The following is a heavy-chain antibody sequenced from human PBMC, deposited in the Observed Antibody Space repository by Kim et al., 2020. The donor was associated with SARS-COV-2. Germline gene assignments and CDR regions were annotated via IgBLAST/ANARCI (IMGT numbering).Heavy chain of an antibody. D-gene: IGHD3-3*01. J-gene: IGHJ6*02. Sequence: TPHTPSLTSRVTISVDTSKNQSSLKLSSVTAADTAVYYCARVGTIYGMDVWGQGTTVTVSS. CDR2: T. V-gene: IGHV4-34*01. CDR3: ARVGTIYGMDV.